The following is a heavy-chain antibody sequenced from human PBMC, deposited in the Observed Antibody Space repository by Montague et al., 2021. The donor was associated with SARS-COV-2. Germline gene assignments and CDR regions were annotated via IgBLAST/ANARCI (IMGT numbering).Heavy chain of an antibody. V-gene: IGHV4-61*08. CDR3: AREYFDSSGLVWIDP. D-gene: IGHD3-22*01. CDR1: GDSVSSGAYY. CDR2: IYYSGNTYT. J-gene: IGHJ5*02. Sequence: SETLSFTCTVSGDSVSSGAYYWSWIRQPPGKGLEWIAYIYYSGNTYTKYNPSLESRVSISVDTSKNQFSLKLTSGSAADTAVYYCAREYFDSSGLVWIDPWGQGTLVIVSS.